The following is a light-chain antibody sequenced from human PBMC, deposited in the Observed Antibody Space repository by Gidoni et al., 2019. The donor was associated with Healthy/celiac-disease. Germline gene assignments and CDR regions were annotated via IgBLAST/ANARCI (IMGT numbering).Light chain of an antibody. CDR2: RTT. CDR3: AAWDDSLSGAV. Sequence: QSVLTQPPSASGTPGRRVTISCSGSRSNIGNNYVYWYQHLPGTAHKLLIYRTTQRPSGVPDRFAGSKSGTSASLAISGLRSEDEADYYCAAWDDSLSGAVFGGGTKLTVL. CDR1: RSNIGNNY. J-gene: IGLJ3*02. V-gene: IGLV1-47*01.